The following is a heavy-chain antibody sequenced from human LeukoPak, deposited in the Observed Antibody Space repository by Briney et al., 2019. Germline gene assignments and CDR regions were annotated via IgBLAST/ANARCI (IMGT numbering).Heavy chain of an antibody. D-gene: IGHD5-24*01. J-gene: IGHJ3*01. CDR3: ASYREAYDLYPHGLDV. CDR1: GASVSTTAYF. V-gene: IGHV4-61*02. CDR2: IYASGNT. Sequence: SETLSLTCSVSGASVSTTAYFWNWLRPPAGEGLEWIGRIYASGNTHYNPSLKSRVTMSLDTLKTQFSLTMHSVTAADSAVYSGASYREAYDLYPHGLDVWGRGTVVTVSS.